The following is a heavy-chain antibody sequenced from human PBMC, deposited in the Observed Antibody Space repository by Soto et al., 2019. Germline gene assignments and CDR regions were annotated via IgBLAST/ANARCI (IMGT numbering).Heavy chain of an antibody. V-gene: IGHV3-43*01. CDR3: AKPRTRVGGIFDY. CDR1: GFTFDDYT. J-gene: IGHJ4*02. CDR2: ISWDGGST. D-gene: IGHD6-19*01. Sequence: GGSLRLSCAASGFTFDDYTMHWVRQAPGKGLEWVSLISWDGGSTYYADSVKGRFTISRDNSKNSLYLQMNSLRTEDTALYYYAKPRTRVGGIFDYWGQGTLVTVSS.